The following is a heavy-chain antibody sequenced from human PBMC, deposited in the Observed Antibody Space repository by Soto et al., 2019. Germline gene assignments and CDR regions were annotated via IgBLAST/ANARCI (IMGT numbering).Heavy chain of an antibody. V-gene: IGHV3-30*03. CDR3: ARDRPTYDFWSGYYRYYYYGMDV. Sequence: GGSLRLSCAASGFTFSSYSMNWVRQAPGKGLEWVAVISYDGSNKYYADSVKGRFTISRDNSKNTLYLQMNSLRAEDTAVYYCARDRPTYDFWSGYYRYYYYGMDVWGQGTTVTVSS. CDR1: GFTFSSYS. CDR2: ISYDGSNK. J-gene: IGHJ6*02. D-gene: IGHD3-3*01.